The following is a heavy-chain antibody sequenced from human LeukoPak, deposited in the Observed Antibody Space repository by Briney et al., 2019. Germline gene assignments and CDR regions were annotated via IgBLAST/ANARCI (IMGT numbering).Heavy chain of an antibody. V-gene: IGHV4-59*01. CDR3: ARDAVGGAFDI. J-gene: IGHJ3*02. Sequence: PSETLSLTCTVSGGSISSYYWSWIRQPPGKGLEWIGYIYYSGSTNYNPSLKSRVTISVDTSKNQFSLKLSSVTAADTAVYYCARDAVGGAFDIWGQGTMVTVSS. CDR1: GGSISSYY. CDR2: IYYSGST. D-gene: IGHD2-2*01.